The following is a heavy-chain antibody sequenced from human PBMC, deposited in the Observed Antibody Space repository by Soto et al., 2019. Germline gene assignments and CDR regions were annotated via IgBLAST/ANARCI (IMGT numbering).Heavy chain of an antibody. V-gene: IGHV1-24*01. D-gene: IGHD4-4*01. CDR3: AVNDYSKYGMDV. CDR2: FDPEDGET. Sequence: ASVKVSCKVSGYTLTELSMHWVRQAPGKGLEWMGGFDPEDGETIYAQKFQGRVAMTEDTSTDTAYMELSSLRSEDTAVYYCAVNDYSKYGMDVWGQGTTVTVSS. J-gene: IGHJ6*02. CDR1: GYTLTELS.